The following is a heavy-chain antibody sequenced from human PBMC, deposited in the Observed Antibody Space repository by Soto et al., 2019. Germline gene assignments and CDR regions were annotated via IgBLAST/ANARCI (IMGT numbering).Heavy chain of an antibody. CDR3: ARDCSGGSCYLNAFDI. Sequence: PGGSLRLSCAASGFTFSSYSMNWVRQAPGKGLEWVSSISSSSSYIYYADSVKGRFTISRDNAKNSLYLQMNSLRAEDTAVYYCARDCSGGSCYLNAFDIWGQGTMVTVS. J-gene: IGHJ3*02. CDR1: GFTFSSYS. V-gene: IGHV3-21*01. CDR2: ISSSSSYI. D-gene: IGHD2-15*01.